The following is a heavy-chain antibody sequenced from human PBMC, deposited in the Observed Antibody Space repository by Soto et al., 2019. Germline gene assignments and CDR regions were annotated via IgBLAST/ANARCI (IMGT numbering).Heavy chain of an antibody. J-gene: IGHJ4*02. Sequence: WVRRVIQKPGKGLEWMGIIYPGDSDTRYSPSFQGQVTISADKSISTAYLQWSSLKASDTAMYYCARPGDYGDYDGVDYWGQGTLVTVSS. CDR2: IYPGDSDT. CDR3: ARPGDYGDYDGVDY. D-gene: IGHD4-17*01. CDR1: W. V-gene: IGHV5-51*01.